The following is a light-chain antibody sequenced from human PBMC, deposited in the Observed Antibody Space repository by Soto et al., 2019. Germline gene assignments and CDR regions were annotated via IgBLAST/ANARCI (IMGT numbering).Light chain of an antibody. CDR1: QRLLHSNGNTF. Sequence: DIVMTQSPPSLTVTPGEPASISCRSSQRLLHSNGNTFLDGYLQKPGQSPQLLIYLGSNRASGVPDRVSGSEAGTDFTLKISRVEAEDVGVYYCMQALQTPYTFGQGTKVDIK. V-gene: IGKV2-28*01. J-gene: IGKJ2*01. CDR2: LGS. CDR3: MQALQTPYT.